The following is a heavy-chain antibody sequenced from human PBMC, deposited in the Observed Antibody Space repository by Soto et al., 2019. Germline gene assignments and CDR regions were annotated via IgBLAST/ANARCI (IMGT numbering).Heavy chain of an antibody. CDR3: ARGHSTDCSNGVCSFFYNHEMDV. D-gene: IGHD2-8*01. V-gene: IGHV1-2*04. J-gene: IGHJ6*02. CDR2: INPKSGGT. Sequence: ASVKVSCKASGYTFTRYTMNWVRQAPGQRLEWMGWINPKSGGTSTAQKFQGWVTMTRDRSISTVYMELTRLRSDDTAVYFCARGHSTDCSNGVCSFFYNHEMDVWGQGTTVTVS. CDR1: GYTFTRYT.